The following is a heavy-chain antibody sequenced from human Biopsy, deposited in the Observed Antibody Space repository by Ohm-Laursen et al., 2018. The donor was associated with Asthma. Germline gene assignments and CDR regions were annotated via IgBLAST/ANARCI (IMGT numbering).Heavy chain of an antibody. V-gene: IGHV3-30-3*01. J-gene: IGHJ4*02. CDR2: ISYDGSNK. CDR3: ARDMNRDGWYFDY. Sequence: SLRLSCAASGFTFSSYWMSWVRQAPGKGLEWVAVISYDGSNKYYADSVKGRFTISRDNSKNTLYLQMNSLGGDDTAVYYCARDMNRDGWYFDYWGQGTLVTVSS. D-gene: IGHD5-24*01. CDR1: GFTFSSYW.